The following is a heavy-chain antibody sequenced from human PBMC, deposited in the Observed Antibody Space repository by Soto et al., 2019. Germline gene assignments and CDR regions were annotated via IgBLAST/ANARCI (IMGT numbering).Heavy chain of an antibody. CDR1: GYTFTSYD. Sequence: GASVKVSCKASGYTFTSYDINLVRQTTGQGLEWMGWMSPNSANTGYAQNFQGRVTMTRSTSISTAYMELSSLRSEDTAVYYCTRGPPNWGFDSWGQGTLVTVSS. CDR3: TRGPPNWGFDS. D-gene: IGHD7-27*01. J-gene: IGHJ5*01. CDR2: MSPNSANT. V-gene: IGHV1-8*01.